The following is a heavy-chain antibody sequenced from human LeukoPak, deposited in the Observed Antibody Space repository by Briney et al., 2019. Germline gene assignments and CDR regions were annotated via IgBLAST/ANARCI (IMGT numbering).Heavy chain of an antibody. CDR3: ASLNPFSGRRNAFDI. V-gene: IGHV4-34*01. CDR2: VNHSGTA. J-gene: IGHJ3*02. D-gene: IGHD1-26*01. CDR1: GVSFSGYY. Sequence: SETLSLTCAVHGVSFSGYYWSWIRQPPGQGLDWIGEVNHSGTARYNPSLESRVTISVDTSKSQSSLNVYFVTAADTAVYYCASLNPFSGRRNAFDIWGQGAMVTVSS.